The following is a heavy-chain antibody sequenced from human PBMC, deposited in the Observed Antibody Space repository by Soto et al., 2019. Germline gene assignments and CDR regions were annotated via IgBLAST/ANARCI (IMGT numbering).Heavy chain of an antibody. Sequence: QVQLVQSGGEVKKPGASVKVSCKTSGYSFTTYGISWVRQAPGQGLEWMGWISGYNGNTNYAQKFQGRVTMTTDPSTSTPYMELGSLRSDDTAVYYCAREGPAPYYYYGMDVWGQGSTGAGSS. CDR2: ISGYNGNT. J-gene: IGHJ6*02. V-gene: IGHV1-18*01. CDR1: GYSFTTYG. CDR3: AREGPAPYYYYGMDV.